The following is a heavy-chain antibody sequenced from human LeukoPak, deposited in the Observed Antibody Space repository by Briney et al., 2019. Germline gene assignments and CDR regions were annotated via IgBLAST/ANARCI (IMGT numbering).Heavy chain of an antibody. CDR3: AKGGGGRLIYYYYMDV. CDR2: ITWNSDNI. V-gene: IGHV3-9*03. D-gene: IGHD3-16*01. CDR1: GFTFDDYA. Sequence: LRLSCAASGFTFDDYAMHWVRQAPGKGLEWVSGITWNSDNIEYADSVKGRFTISRDNAKNSLYLQMNSLRAEDMALYYCAKGGGGRLIYYYYMDVWGKGTTVTVSS. J-gene: IGHJ6*03.